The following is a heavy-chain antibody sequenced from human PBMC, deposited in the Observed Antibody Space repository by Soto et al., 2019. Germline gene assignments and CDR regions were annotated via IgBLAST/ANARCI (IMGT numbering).Heavy chain of an antibody. D-gene: IGHD5-12*01. CDR1: GYSFTGYR. J-gene: IGHJ6*02. V-gene: IGHV1-2*02. Sequence: ASVKVSCKPSGYSFTGYRLHWVRQAPGQGLEWMGWLNPQNGDTSYAQKFRDRVTMTSDTSITTAYMDLSRLTSDDTATYYCVRDMVATVDGYYPYAVDVWGQGTPVTVSS. CDR3: VRDMVATVDGYYPYAVDV. CDR2: LNPQNGDT.